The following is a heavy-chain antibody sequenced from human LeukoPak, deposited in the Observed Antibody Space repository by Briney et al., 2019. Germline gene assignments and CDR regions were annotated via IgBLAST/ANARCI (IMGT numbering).Heavy chain of an antibody. CDR3: ARVRRYNWNTNWYDP. V-gene: IGHV1-18*01. J-gene: IGHJ5*02. CDR1: GYTFTSYG. Sequence: ASVKVSCKASGYTFTSYGISWVRQAPGQGLEWMGWISAYNGNTNYAQKLQGRVTMTTDTSTSTAYMELRSLRSDDTAVYYCARVRRYNWNTNWYDPWGQGTLVTVSS. CDR2: ISAYNGNT. D-gene: IGHD1/OR15-1a*01.